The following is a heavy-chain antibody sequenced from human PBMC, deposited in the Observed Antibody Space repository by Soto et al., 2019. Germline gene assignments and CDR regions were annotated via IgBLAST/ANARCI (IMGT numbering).Heavy chain of an antibody. D-gene: IGHD3-3*01. J-gene: IGHJ2*01. V-gene: IGHV1-69*01. CDR3: AVLLRFLELSDL. CDR2: IIPIFGTA. CDR1: GGTFSSYA. Sequence: QVQLLQSGAEVKKPGSSVKVSCKASGGTFSSYAISWVRQAPGQGLEWMGGIIPIFGTANYAQKFQGRVTITAEESTSPAYMELSSLRSEDTAVYYCAVLLRFLELSDLWGRGPLVTVSS.